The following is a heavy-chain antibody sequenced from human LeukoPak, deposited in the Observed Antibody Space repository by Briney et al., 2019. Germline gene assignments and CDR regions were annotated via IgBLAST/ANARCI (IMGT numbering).Heavy chain of an antibody. CDR1: GGSISSSSYY. CDR3: ARTLGQWLVEWDY. D-gene: IGHD6-19*01. J-gene: IGHJ4*02. V-gene: IGHV4-39*07. CDR2: IYYSGST. Sequence: SETLSLTCTVSGGSISSSSYYWGWIRQPPGKGLEWIGSIYYSGSTYYNPSLKSRVTISVDTSKNQFSLKLSSVTAADTAVYYCARTLGQWLVEWDYWGQGTLVTVSS.